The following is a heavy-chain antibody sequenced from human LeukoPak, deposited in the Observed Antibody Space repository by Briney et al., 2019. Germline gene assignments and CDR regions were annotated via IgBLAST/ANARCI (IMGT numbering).Heavy chain of an antibody. CDR1: GFTFSSYA. CDR3: AKDRTSYYYDSSGYYYVDGFDY. CDR2: ISGSGGST. V-gene: IGHV3-23*01. Sequence: GGSLRLSCAASGFTFSSYAMSWVRQAPGKGLEWVSAISGSGGSTYYADSVKGRFTISRDNSKNTLYLQMNSLRAEDTAVYYCAKDRTSYYYDSSGYYYVDGFDYWGQGTLVTASS. D-gene: IGHD3-22*01. J-gene: IGHJ4*02.